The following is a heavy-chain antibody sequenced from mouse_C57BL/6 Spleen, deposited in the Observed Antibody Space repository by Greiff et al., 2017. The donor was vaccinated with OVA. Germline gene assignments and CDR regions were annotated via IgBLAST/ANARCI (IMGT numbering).Heavy chain of an antibody. CDR1: GYTFTDYE. CDR2: IDPETGGT. Sequence: VQLQQSGAELVRPGASVTLSCKASGYTFTDYEMHWVKQTPVHGLEWNGAIDPETGGTAYNQKFKGKAILTADKSSSTAYMELRSLTSEDSAVYYCTRHYYGSSFDYWGQGTTLTVSS. D-gene: IGHD1-1*01. CDR3: TRHYYGSSFDY. V-gene: IGHV1-15*01. J-gene: IGHJ2*01.